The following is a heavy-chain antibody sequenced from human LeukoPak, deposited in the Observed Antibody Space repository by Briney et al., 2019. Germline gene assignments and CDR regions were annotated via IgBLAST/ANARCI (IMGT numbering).Heavy chain of an antibody. J-gene: IGHJ4*02. CDR1: VYTFTGYY. Sequence: ASVKVSFKASVYTFTGYYMHWVRQAPGQGLEWMGWINPNSGGTNYAQKFQGRVTMTRDTSISTAYMELSRLRSDDTAVYYCARGTGRLLLPFGYWGQGTLVTVSS. CDR2: INPNSGGT. V-gene: IGHV1-2*02. CDR3: ARGTGRLLLPFGY. D-gene: IGHD3-22*01.